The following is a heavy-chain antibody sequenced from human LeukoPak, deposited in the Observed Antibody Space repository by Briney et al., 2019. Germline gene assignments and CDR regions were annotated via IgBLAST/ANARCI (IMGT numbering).Heavy chain of an antibody. V-gene: IGHV3-7*04. CDR2: IKEDGSKE. J-gene: IGHJ5*02. Sequence: GGSLRLSCAASGFTFSSYNMSWVRQAPGKGLEWVANIKEDGSKENYEDSVKGRFTISRDNAKNSLYLQMSSLRAEDTAVYYCARAYSWGQGTRVTVSS. D-gene: IGHD2-21*01. CDR1: GFTFSSYN. CDR3: ARAYS.